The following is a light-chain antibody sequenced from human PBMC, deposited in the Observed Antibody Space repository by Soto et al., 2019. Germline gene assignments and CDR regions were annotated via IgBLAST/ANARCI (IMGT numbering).Light chain of an antibody. CDR3: QQYNNWPIT. V-gene: IGKV3-15*01. CDR2: GAS. CDR1: QSITPY. Sequence: EIVMTQSPASLSVSPGDRATLSCRATQSITPYLAWYQQKPGQTPRLLIYGASTRATGVPARFSGSGSGTEFTLTISSLQSEDFAIYFRQQYNNWPITFGQGTRLEIK. J-gene: IGKJ5*01.